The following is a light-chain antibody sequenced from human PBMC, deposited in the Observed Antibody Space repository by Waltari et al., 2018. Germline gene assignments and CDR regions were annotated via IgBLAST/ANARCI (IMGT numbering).Light chain of an antibody. Sequence: EIVLTQSPRTLSLSPGERPTLSCSANHSVGNNYLAWYQKKGGQAPRLLIYGASGRATGIPDRCSGSGSGTDFTLTISRLEPEDFAVYYCQQYATSPLTFGGGTKVEI. CDR1: HSVGNNY. V-gene: IGKV3-20*01. CDR3: QQYATSPLT. CDR2: GAS. J-gene: IGKJ4*01.